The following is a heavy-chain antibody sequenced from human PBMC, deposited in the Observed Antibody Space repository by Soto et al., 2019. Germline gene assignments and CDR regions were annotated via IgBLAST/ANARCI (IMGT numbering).Heavy chain of an antibody. J-gene: IGHJ4*02. CDR1: GFTFSNYG. CDR3: VRSSSNWGPDY. CDR2: IWYDGRNK. D-gene: IGHD7-27*01. V-gene: IGHV3-33*01. Sequence: QVQLVESGGGVVQPGRSLRLSCAASGFTFSNYGMHWVRQAPGTGLDWVAVIWYDGRNKYYADSLKGRFTISRDNSKNTLYLQMNSLSVEDTAVYYWVRSSSNWGPDYWGQGTLVTVSA.